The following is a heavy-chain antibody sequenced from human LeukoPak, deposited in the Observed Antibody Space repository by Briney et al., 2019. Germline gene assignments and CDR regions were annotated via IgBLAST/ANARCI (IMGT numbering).Heavy chain of an antibody. CDR1: GFTFNNYA. J-gene: IGHJ4*02. CDR2: ISGGVHST. Sequence: GGSLRLSCAASGFTFNNYAMNWVRQAPGKGLEWVSAISGGVHSTYYADSVKGRFTISRDNAKNTLYLQMNSLRAEDTAVYYCARGTSGGYFDYWGQGTLVTVSS. D-gene: IGHD1-26*01. CDR3: ARGTSGGYFDY. V-gene: IGHV3-23*01.